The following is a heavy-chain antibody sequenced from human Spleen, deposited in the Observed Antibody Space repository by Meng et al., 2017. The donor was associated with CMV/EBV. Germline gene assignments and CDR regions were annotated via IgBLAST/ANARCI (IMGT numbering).Heavy chain of an antibody. V-gene: IGHV4-39*01. J-gene: IGHJ4*02. CDR1: GGSISSSSYY. CDR3: ARREGWNCVHDY. Sequence: CTVSGGSISSSSYYWGWIRQPPGKGLEWIGNIYYTGSTSYNPSLKSRVTMSVDTSKNQFSLKLSSVTAADTAIYYCARREGWNCVHDYWGQGTLVTVSS. D-gene: IGHD1-7*01. CDR2: IYYTGST.